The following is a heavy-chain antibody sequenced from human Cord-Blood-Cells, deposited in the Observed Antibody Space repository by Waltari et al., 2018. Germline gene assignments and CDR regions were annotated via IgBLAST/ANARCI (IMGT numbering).Heavy chain of an antibody. CDR2: INSDGSST. J-gene: IGHJ6*03. Sequence: EVQLVESGGGLVQPGGSLRLSCAASGFTFSLYWMPWVRQAPGKGRVWVSRINSDGSSTSYADSVKGRFTISRDNAKNTLYLQMNSLRAEDTAVYYCAREYQPSYYMDVWGKGTTVTVSS. CDR1: GFTFSLYW. D-gene: IGHD2-2*01. CDR3: AREYQPSYYMDV. V-gene: IGHV3-74*01.